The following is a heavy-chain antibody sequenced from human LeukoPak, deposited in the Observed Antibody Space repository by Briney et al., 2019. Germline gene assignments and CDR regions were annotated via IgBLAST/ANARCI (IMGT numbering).Heavy chain of an antibody. J-gene: IGHJ6*02. CDR2: IYPGDSDT. D-gene: IGHD6-13*01. Sequence: GESLKIPCKGSGYSFTSYWIGWVRQMPGKGLEWMGIIYPGDSDTRYSPSFQGQVTISADKSISTAYLQWSSLKASDTAMYYCARHIPKGSSWYYGMDVWGQGTTVTVSS. CDR1: GYSFTSYW. CDR3: ARHIPKGSSWYYGMDV. V-gene: IGHV5-51*01.